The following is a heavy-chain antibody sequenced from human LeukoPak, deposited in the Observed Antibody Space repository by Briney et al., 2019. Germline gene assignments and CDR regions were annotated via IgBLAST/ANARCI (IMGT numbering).Heavy chain of an antibody. CDR3: AREGSSYAPSQPFYFDY. V-gene: IGHV3-48*03. J-gene: IGHJ4*02. CDR2: ISSSGSTI. D-gene: IGHD3-10*01. Sequence: GGSLRHSCAASGFTFSNSDMNWVRQAPGKGLEWVSYISSSGSTIYYADSVQGRFTISRDNAKNSLSLQMNSLRAEDTAVYFCAREGSSYAPSQPFYFDYWGQGTLVTVSS. CDR1: GFTFSNSD.